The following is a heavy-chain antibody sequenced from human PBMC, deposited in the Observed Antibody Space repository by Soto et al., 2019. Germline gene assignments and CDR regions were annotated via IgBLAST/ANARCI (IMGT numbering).Heavy chain of an antibody. CDR2: IMKDGSEK. Sequence: EVQLVASGGGLVQPGGSLRLSCAASGFTFSTYWMNWVRQAPGKGLEWVANIMKDGSEKNYVDSVKGRFTISRDNAKNSLYLQMNNLRVEDTALYYCSGGSGWLQTDWGQGTLVTVSS. D-gene: IGHD6-19*01. CDR1: GFTFSTYW. V-gene: IGHV3-7*04. J-gene: IGHJ4*02. CDR3: SGGSGWLQTD.